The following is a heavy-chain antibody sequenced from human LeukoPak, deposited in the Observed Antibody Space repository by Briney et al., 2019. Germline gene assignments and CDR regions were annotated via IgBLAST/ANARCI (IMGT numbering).Heavy chain of an antibody. CDR2: ISYDGSNK. D-gene: IGHD3-3*01. CDR3: AKDWDPLSISEYYMDV. CDR1: GFTFSSYA. Sequence: GGSLRLSCAASGFTFSSYAMHWVRQAPGKGLEWVAVISYDGSNKYYADSVKGRFTISRDNSKNTLYLQMNSLRAEDTAVYYCAKDWDPLSISEYYMDVWGKGTTVTVSS. V-gene: IGHV3-30-3*01. J-gene: IGHJ6*03.